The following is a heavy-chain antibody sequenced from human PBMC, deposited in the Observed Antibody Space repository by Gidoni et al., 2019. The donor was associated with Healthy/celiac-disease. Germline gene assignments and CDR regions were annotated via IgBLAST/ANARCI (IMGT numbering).Heavy chain of an antibody. Sequence: QVQLVESGGGLVKPGGSLRLSCAASGFTFTDDYMRWFRRAPGKGLEWVSYISSSSSYTNYADSVKGRFTISRDNAKNSLYLQMNSLRAEDTAVYYCARGGVYYYGSGSYYRNFDYWGQGTLVTVSS. D-gene: IGHD3-10*01. CDR2: ISSSSSYT. V-gene: IGHV3-11*05. J-gene: IGHJ4*02. CDR1: GFTFTDDY. CDR3: ARGGVYYYGSGSYYRNFDY.